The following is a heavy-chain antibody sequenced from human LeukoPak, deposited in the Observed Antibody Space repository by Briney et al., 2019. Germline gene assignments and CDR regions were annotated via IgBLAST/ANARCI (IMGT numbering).Heavy chain of an antibody. CDR3: ATDLSGLQTFHYDTSEYLFDY. J-gene: IGHJ4*02. CDR1: GYAFTSYD. Sequence: ACKGSGYAFTSYDISRVRHGPGQGLEWMGWISAYNGNTKYAQKFPGRVTLTTDTSTSTAHMELRSLRSDDTAVYYCATDLSGLQTFHYDTSEYLFDYWGQGTLVTVSS. V-gene: IGHV1-18*01. D-gene: IGHD3-22*01. CDR2: ISAYNGNT.